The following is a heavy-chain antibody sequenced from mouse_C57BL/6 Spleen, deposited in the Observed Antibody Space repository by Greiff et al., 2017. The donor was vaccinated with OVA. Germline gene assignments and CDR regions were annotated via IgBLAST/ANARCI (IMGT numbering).Heavy chain of an antibody. D-gene: IGHD2-5*01. CDR3: TTYYSNLYYFDY. J-gene: IGHJ2*01. Sequence: EVQLQQSGAELVRPGASVKLSCTASGFNIKDYYMHWVKQRPEQGLEWIGRIDPEDGDTEYAPKFQGKATMTADTSSNTAYLQLRSLTSEDTAVYYCTTYYSNLYYFDYWGQGTTLTVSS. V-gene: IGHV14-1*01. CDR1: GFNIKDYY. CDR2: IDPEDGDT.